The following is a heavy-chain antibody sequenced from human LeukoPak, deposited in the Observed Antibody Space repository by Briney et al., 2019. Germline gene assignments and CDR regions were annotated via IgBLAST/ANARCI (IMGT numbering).Heavy chain of an antibody. V-gene: IGHV3-23*01. CDR2: ISGSGGST. Sequence: GGSLRLSCAASGVTFSSYAMSWVRQAPGKGLEWVSAISGSGGSTYYADSVKGRFTISRDNSKNTLYLQMNSLRDEDTAVYYCAKDVWFGDTAGAFDIWGQGTMVTVSS. J-gene: IGHJ3*02. D-gene: IGHD3-10*01. CDR1: GVTFSSYA. CDR3: AKDVWFGDTAGAFDI.